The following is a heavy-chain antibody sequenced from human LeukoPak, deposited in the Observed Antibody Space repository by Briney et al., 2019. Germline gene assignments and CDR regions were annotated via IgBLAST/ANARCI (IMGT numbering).Heavy chain of an antibody. J-gene: IGHJ5*02. V-gene: IGHV1-8*01. D-gene: IGHD3-22*01. CDR1: GYTFTSYD. CDR3: AREDYYDSGSFDP. Sequence: ASVKVSCKASGYTFTSYDINWVRQATGQGLEWMGWMNPNSGNTGYAQKFQGRVTMTRNTSISTAYMELGSLRSEDTAVYYCAREDYYDSGSFDPWGQGTLVTVSS. CDR2: MNPNSGNT.